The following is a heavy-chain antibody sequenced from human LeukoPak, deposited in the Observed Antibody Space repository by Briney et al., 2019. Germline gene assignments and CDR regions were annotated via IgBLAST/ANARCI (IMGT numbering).Heavy chain of an antibody. CDR2: IAGDR. CDR1: GYTFSNYG. D-gene: IGHD7-27*01. J-gene: IGHJ4*02. Sequence: HRASVKVSCKASGYTFSNYGISWVRQAPGQGLEWMAWIAGDRIYAPQFQGRLIISTDPSTSTAYMELRSLRSDDTAVYYCARDFWNLYENNDSNRDFDNWGQGTLLTVSS. CDR3: ARDFWNLYENNDSNRDFDN. V-gene: IGHV1-18*01.